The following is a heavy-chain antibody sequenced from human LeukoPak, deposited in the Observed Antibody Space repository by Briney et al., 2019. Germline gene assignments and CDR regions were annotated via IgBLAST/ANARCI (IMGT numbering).Heavy chain of an antibody. V-gene: IGHV4-39*07. D-gene: IGHD3-10*01. CDR1: GGSISSSSYY. J-gene: IGHJ5*02. CDR3: ARDKSITMVRGVIPTSIWFDP. Sequence: SETLSLTCTVSGGSISSSSYYWGWIRQPPGKGLEWIGSIYYSGSTYYNPSLKSRVTISVDTSKNQFSLKLSSVTAADPAVYYCARDKSITMVRGVIPTSIWFDPWGQGTLVTVSS. CDR2: IYYSGST.